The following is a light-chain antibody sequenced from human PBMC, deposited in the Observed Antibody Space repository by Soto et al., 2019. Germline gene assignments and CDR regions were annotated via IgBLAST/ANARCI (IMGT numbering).Light chain of an antibody. CDR1: SSDVGDSDY. J-gene: IGLJ2*01. Sequence: QSALTQPPSASGSPGQSVTISCTGTSSDVGDSDYVSWYQQHPGKAPKLMIYEVTKRPSGVPDRFSGSKSGNTASLTVSGLQAEDEAGYDCSSNVVSSNTVVFGGGTKLTVL. CDR3: SSNVVSSNTVV. CDR2: EVT. V-gene: IGLV2-8*01.